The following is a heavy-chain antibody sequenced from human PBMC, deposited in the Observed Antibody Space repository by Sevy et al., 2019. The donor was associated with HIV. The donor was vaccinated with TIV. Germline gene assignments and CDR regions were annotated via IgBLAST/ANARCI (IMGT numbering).Heavy chain of an antibody. CDR2: IWYDGSNK. V-gene: IGHV3-33*01. CDR3: ARDLNNAGYFDWLLSYYFDY. CDR1: VFTFSSYG. D-gene: IGHD3-9*01. Sequence: GGSLRLSCAASVFTFSSYGMHWVRQAPGKGLEWVAVIWYDGSNKYYADSVKGRFTISRDNSKNTLYLQMNSLRAEDTAVYYCARDLNNAGYFDWLLSYYFDYWGQGTLVTVSS. J-gene: IGHJ4*02.